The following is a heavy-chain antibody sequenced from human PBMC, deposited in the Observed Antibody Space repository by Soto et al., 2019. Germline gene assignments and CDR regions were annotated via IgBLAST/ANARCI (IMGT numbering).Heavy chain of an antibody. CDR1: GGTFSSYA. V-gene: IGHV1-69*06. CDR3: ARKSDDSGYVGPGRIRPFDP. CDR2: IIPIFGTA. J-gene: IGHJ5*02. Sequence: GASVKVSCKASGGTFSSYAISWVRQAPGQGLEWMGGIIPIFGTANYAQKFQGRVTITADKSTSTAYMELSSLRAEYTGVYCCARKSDDSGYVGPGRIRPFDPWGQGTLGTVST. D-gene: IGHD4-17*01.